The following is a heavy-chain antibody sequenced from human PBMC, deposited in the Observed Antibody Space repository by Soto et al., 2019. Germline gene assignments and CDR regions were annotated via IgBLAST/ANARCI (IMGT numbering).Heavy chain of an antibody. CDR3: ARDSLVVGYYDFWSGYYTPHFDY. CDR2: ISAYNGNT. V-gene: IGHV1-18*01. J-gene: IGHJ4*02. D-gene: IGHD3-3*01. Sequence: GASVKVSCKASGYTFTSYGISWVRQAPGQGIEWMGWISAYNGNTNYAQKLQGRVTMTTDTSTSTAYMELRSLRSDDTAVYYCARDSLVVGYYDFWSGYYTPHFDYWGQGTLVTVSS. CDR1: GYTFTSYG.